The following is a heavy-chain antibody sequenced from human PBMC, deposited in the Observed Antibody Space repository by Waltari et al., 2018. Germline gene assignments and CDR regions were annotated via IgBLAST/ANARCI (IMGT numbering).Heavy chain of an antibody. V-gene: IGHV3-23*01. CDR2: IGSDLNK. CDR1: GLTFSGNA. Sequence: EVELLESGGGLVQPGGSLSLSCTTSGLTFSGNAMGWVRQAPGKGLECVSGIGSDLNKHYADSVKGRFTISRDNSKNTLYLQMNSLRAEDTALYYCVKDIFRWAFDIWGQGTMVTVSS. D-gene: IGHD3-9*01. CDR3: VKDIFRWAFDI. J-gene: IGHJ3*02.